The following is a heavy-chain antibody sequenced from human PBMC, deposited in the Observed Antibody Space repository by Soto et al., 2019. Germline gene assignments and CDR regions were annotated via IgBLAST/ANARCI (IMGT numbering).Heavy chain of an antibody. CDR2: IYYSGNT. CDR1: GGSISSSSYY. CDR3: AREGGRYCTGGSCQVDY. D-gene: IGHD2-15*01. Sequence: QLQLQESGPGLVKPSETLSLTCTVYGGSISSSSYYWGWIRQPPGKGLEWIGSIYYSGNTYYTPSLKSRVTISVDTSKNQFSLKLSSVTAADTAVYYCAREGGRYCTGGSCQVDYWGHGTLVTVSS. V-gene: IGHV4-39*02. J-gene: IGHJ4*01.